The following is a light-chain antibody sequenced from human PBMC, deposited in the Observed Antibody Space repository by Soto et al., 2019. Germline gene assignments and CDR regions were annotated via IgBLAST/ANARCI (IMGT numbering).Light chain of an antibody. J-gene: IGKJ4*01. CDR1: QSVSSSY. Sequence: EIVLTQSPGTLSLSPGERATLSCRASQSVSSSYLAWYQQKPGQAPRLLIYGASSRATGIRDRFSGSGSGRDFTLTISRLEPEDFAVYYCLQYGSSSLTFGGGTKVEIK. CDR2: GAS. V-gene: IGKV3-20*01. CDR3: LQYGSSSLT.